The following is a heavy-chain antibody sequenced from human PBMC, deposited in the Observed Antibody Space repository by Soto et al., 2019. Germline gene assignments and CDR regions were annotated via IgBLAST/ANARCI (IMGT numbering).Heavy chain of an antibody. D-gene: IGHD6-19*01. CDR2: IWHDGIYK. J-gene: IGHJ4*02. Sequence: QVQLVESGGGVVQPGRSLRLSCVASGVSFSTYGMHWVRQAPGKGLEWVASIWHDGIYKFHADAVKGRFAISRDNSMNSLYLQMNGLPVEDPAMYYCATEGGVGYGSSGGACGGQGTLVTVS. CDR1: GVSFSTYG. CDR3: ATEGGVGYGSSGGAC. V-gene: IGHV3-33*01.